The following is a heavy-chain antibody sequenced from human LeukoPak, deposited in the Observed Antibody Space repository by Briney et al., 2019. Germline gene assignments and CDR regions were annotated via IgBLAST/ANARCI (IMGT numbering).Heavy chain of an antibody. J-gene: IGHJ5*02. CDR3: ARGLRFLEWLKPGGWDNWFDP. Sequence: SETLSLTCAVYGGSSSGYYWSWIRQPPGKGLEWIGEINHSGSTNYNPSLKSRVTISVDTSKNQFSLKLSSVTAADTAVYYCARGLRFLEWLKPGGWDNWFDPWGQGTLVTVSS. CDR1: GGSSSGYY. CDR2: INHSGST. D-gene: IGHD3-3*01. V-gene: IGHV4-34*01.